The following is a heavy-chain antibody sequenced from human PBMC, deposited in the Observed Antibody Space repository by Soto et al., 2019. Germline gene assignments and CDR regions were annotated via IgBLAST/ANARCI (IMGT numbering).Heavy chain of an antibody. CDR1: GYSFTSSW. CDR3: ARRGSRLSFFYDS. Sequence: EVQLVQSGAEVKKPGESLRISCQGSGYSFTSSWISWVRQMPGEGLEWMGRIDPSDSYINYSPSFQGRVTISADKSISTAYLQWSRLQVSDSAMYYCARRGSRLSFFYDSWGQGTLVTVSS. CDR2: IDPSDSYI. V-gene: IGHV5-10-1*03. D-gene: IGHD3-10*01. J-gene: IGHJ4*02.